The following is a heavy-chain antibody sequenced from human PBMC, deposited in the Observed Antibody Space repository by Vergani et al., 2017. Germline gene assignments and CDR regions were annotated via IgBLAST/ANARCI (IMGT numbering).Heavy chain of an antibody. J-gene: IGHJ6*02. CDR3: ARNNGYFDWLQSTEYYYGMDV. D-gene: IGHD3-9*01. Sequence: QVQLVQSGAEVKKPGASVKVSCKASGYTFTGYYMHWVRQAPGQGLEWMGWINPNSGGTNYAQKFQGRVTMTRDTSISTAYMELSRLRSDDTAVYYCARNNGYFDWLQSTEYYYGMDVWGQGTTVTVSS. V-gene: IGHV1-2*02. CDR2: INPNSGGT. CDR1: GYTFTGYY.